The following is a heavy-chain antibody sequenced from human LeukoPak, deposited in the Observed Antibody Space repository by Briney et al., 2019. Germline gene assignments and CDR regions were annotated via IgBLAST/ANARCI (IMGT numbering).Heavy chain of an antibody. CDR3: ARDRTKFYYYYGMDV. J-gene: IGHJ6*02. CDR2: IYSGGST. Sequence: PGVSLRLSCAASGFTVSSNYMSWVRQARGKGLEWVSVIYSGGSTYYADSVKGRFTISRDNSKNTLYLQMNSLRAEDTAVYYCARDRTKFYYYYGMDVWGQGTTVTVSS. V-gene: IGHV3-66*01. CDR1: GFTVSSNY.